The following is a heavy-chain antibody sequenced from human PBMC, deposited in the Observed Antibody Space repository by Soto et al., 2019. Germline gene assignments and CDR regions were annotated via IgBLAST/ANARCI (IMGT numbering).Heavy chain of an antibody. D-gene: IGHD6-13*01. CDR1: GFTFSSYA. CDR2: ISYDGSNK. CDR3: ARDRDFLRYSSSWYQVYGMDV. V-gene: IGHV3-30-3*01. J-gene: IGHJ6*02. Sequence: GGSLRLSCAASGFTFSSYAMHWVRQAPGKGLEWVAVISYDGSNKYYADSVKGRFTISRDNSKNTLYLQMTSLRAEDTAVYYCARDRDFLRYSSSWYQVYGMDVWGQGTTVTVSS.